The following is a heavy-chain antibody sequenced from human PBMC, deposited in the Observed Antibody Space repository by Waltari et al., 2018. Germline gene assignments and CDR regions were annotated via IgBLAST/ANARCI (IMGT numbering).Heavy chain of an antibody. CDR1: GGSFSGYY. CDR2: INHSRST. Sequence: QVHLQQWGAGLLKPSETLSLTCAVYGGSFSGYYWSWIRQPPGKGLEWIGEINHSRSTNYNPSRKRRVTISVDTAKNQFSLKLSSGTAADTAVYYCARKVARRYQPGYYFDYWGQGTLVTVSS. D-gene: IGHD2-2*01. CDR3: ARKVARRYQPGYYFDY. J-gene: IGHJ4*02. V-gene: IGHV4-34*01.